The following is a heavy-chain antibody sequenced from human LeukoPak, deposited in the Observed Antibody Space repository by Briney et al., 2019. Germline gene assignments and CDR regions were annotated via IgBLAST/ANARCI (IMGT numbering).Heavy chain of an antibody. CDR3: ARGDYQLVSL. D-gene: IGHD1-1*01. J-gene: IGHJ4*02. CDR1: GGSFSGYY. V-gene: IGHV4-34*01. Sequence: SETLSLTCAVYGGSFSGYYWNWIRQPPGKGLEWIGEVNDSGSTNYNPSLKSRVTISVDTSKNQFSLKLSSVTAADTAVYYCARGDYQLVSLWGQGTLVTVSS. CDR2: VNDSGST.